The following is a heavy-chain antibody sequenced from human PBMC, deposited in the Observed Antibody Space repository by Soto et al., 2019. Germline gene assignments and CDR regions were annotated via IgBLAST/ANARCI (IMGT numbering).Heavy chain of an antibody. D-gene: IGHD3-3*01. CDR3: ARDELGGAYDFWH. CDR1: GITVTNCF. V-gene: IGHV3-66*01. J-gene: IGHJ4*02. Sequence: EVQLVESGGGLVQPGGSLRLSCAASGITVTNCFMTWVRQAPGKGLEWVSVISSAGGTYYADSVKGRFTISRDNYRNTRYLHMNPLRAEDTAVYYCARDELGGAYDFWHGGQGTLVTVSS. CDR2: ISSAGGT.